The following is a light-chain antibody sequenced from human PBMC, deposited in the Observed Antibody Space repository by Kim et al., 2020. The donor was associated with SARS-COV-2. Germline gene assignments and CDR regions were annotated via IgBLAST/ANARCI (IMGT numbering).Light chain of an antibody. J-gene: IGKJ2*01. CDR1: QTISRY. Sequence: DIQMTQSPSFVSASAGDSITITCRASQTISRYLNWYQQKPGKAPNLLISAASTLQSGVPSRFSGGGSGTEFTLTINSLQPEDSATYYCQQSHSIPYTFGQGTKLEI. V-gene: IGKV1-39*01. CDR3: QQSHSIPYT. CDR2: AAS.